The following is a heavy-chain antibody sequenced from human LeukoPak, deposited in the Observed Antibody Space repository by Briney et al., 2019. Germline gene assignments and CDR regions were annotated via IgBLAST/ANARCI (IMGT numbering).Heavy chain of an antibody. J-gene: IGHJ4*02. CDR2: IYYSGST. D-gene: IGHD6-19*01. Sequence: SETLSLTCTVSGGSISTSNYYWAWIRQPPGKGLEWIGSIYYSGSTYYSPSLKSRVTMSVDTSKNQFSLKLSSVTAADTALYYRATLLLWAVAGDFHYWGQGTLVTVSS. V-gene: IGHV4-39*01. CDR1: GGSISTSNYY. CDR3: ATLLLWAVAGDFHY.